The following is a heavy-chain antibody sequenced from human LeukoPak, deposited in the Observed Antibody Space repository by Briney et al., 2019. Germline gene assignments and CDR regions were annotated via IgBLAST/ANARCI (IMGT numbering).Heavy chain of an antibody. CDR1: GFTFSHYW. V-gene: IGHV3-7*03. CDR3: ARGSSYWSLYYMDV. Sequence: GGPLRLSCAASGFTFSHYWMRGVPQAPGKGLEGWANIKQNGREKDYVYSVKDRLTISRDNAKNPLYLQMNSLRAEDTDVYYCARGSSYWSLYYMDVWGKGTTVTVSS. J-gene: IGHJ6*03. D-gene: IGHD1-1*01. CDR2: IKQNGREK.